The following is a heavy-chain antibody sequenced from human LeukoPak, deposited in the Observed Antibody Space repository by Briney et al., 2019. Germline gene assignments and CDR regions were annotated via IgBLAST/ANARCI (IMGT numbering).Heavy chain of an antibody. J-gene: IGHJ6*03. V-gene: IGHV3-30*04. CDR2: ISYDGSNK. CDR3: ARSYDSSGYYHYYYYYMDV. CDR1: GFTFSSYA. D-gene: IGHD3-22*01. Sequence: GGSLRLSCAASGFTFSSYAMHWVRQAPGKGLEWVAVISYDGSNKYYADSVKGRFTISRDNSKNTLYLQMNSLRAEDTAVYYCARSYDSSGYYHYYYYYMDVWGKGTTVTVSS.